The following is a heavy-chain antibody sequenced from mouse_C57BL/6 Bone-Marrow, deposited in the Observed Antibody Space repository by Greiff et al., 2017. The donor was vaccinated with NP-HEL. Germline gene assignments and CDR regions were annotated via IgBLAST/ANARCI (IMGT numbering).Heavy chain of an antibody. CDR2: ISSGGDYI. D-gene: IGHD1-1*01. Sequence: DVKLVESGEGLVKPGGSLKLSCAASGFTFSSYAMSWVRQTPEKRLEWVAYISSGGDYIYYADTVKGRFTISRDNARNTLYLQMSSLKSEDTAMYYCTRAGGVYYYGSSYAMDYWGQGTSVTVSS. CDR1: GFTFSSYA. CDR3: TRAGGVYYYGSSYAMDY. J-gene: IGHJ4*01. V-gene: IGHV5-9-1*02.